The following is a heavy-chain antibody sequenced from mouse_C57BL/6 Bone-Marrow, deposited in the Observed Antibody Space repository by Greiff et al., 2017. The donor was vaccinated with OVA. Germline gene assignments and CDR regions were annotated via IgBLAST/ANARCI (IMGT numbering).Heavy chain of an antibody. D-gene: IGHD1-1*01. V-gene: IGHV1-59*01. CDR1: GYTFTNYW. Sequence: VQLQQPGAELVRPGTSMKLSCKASGYTFTNYWMHWVKQRPGQGLEWIGVIAPSDSYINYNQKFKGRATLTVDTSSSTAYMHLSSLTSEDSAVYYCAHYGSRLYLHYWGQGTSLTVSS. CDR3: AHYGSRLYLHY. CDR2: IAPSDSYI. J-gene: IGHJ2*02.